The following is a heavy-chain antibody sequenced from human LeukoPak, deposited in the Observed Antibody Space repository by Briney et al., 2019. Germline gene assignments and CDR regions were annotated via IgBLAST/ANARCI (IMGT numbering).Heavy chain of an antibody. J-gene: IGHJ3*02. V-gene: IGHV3-66*01. CDR2: IYSGGST. Sequence: GVSLRLSCAASGFTASSNYMSWVRQAPGKGLEWVSVIYSGGSTYYADSVKGRFTISRDNSKNTLYLQMNSLRAEDTAVYYCARDGGYERYAFDIWGQGTMATVSS. CDR3: ARDGGYERYAFDI. CDR1: GFTASSNY. D-gene: IGHD5-12*01.